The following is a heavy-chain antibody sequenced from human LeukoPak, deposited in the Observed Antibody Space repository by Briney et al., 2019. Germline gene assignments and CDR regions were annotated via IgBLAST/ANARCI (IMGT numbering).Heavy chain of an antibody. CDR3: AKVNYGSGSYYHFDY. J-gene: IGHJ4*02. V-gene: IGHV3-23*01. CDR1: GFTFSSYA. CDR2: ISGSGGST. Sequence: PGGSLRLSCAASGFTFSSYAMSWVRQAPGKGLEWVSAISGSGGSTYYADSVKGRFTISRDNSKNTLYLQMNSLRAEDTAVYYCAKVNYGSGSYYHFDYWGQGTLVTVSS. D-gene: IGHD3-10*01.